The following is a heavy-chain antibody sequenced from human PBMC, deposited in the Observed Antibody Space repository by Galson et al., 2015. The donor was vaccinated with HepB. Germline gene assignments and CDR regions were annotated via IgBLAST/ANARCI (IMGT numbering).Heavy chain of an antibody. CDR2: IIPIFGTA. V-gene: IGHV1-69*13. Sequence: SVKVSCKASGGTFSSYAISWVRQAPGQGLEWMGGIIPIFGTANYAQKFQGRVTITADESTSTAYMELSSLRSEDTAVYYCARDREDYYDSSGYRINWFDPWGQGTLVTVSS. CDR3: ARDREDYYDSSGYRINWFDP. CDR1: GGTFSSYA. J-gene: IGHJ5*02. D-gene: IGHD3-22*01.